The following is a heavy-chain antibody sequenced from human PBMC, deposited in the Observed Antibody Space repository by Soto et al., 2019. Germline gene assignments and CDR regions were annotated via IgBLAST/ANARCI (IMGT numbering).Heavy chain of an antibody. D-gene: IGHD6-19*01. CDR2: IYYSGST. CDR1: GGCISSSSYY. V-gene: IGHV4-31*11. CDR3: VRGQIRIAVDFDD. J-gene: IGHJ4*02. Sequence: PSQSLSLTCAVSGGCISSSSYYWGWIRQHPGKGLEWIGYIYYSGSTYYNPSLKSRVTISVDTSKNQFSLKLSSLTAAATAVYEWVRGQIRIAVDFDDWGQGTPVTLAS.